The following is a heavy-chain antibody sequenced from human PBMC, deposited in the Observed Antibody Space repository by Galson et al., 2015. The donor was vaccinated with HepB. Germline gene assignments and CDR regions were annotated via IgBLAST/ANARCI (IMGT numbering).Heavy chain of an antibody. Sequence: ETLSLTCTVSGGSLSNFYWSWFRQPPGKGLEWIGYIYHIGNSKYNPSLESRVTLSTDTSKKQISLNLRSVTSADTAVYFCARGGMTTIGWWFFDVWGRGTLVTVSS. V-gene: IGHV4-59*01. D-gene: IGHD4-17*01. CDR2: IYHIGNS. J-gene: IGHJ2*01. CDR1: GGSLSNFY. CDR3: ARGGMTTIGWWFFDV.